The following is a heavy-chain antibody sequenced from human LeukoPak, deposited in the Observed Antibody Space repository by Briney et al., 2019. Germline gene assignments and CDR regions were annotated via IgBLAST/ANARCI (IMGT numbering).Heavy chain of an antibody. V-gene: IGHV1-18*01. CDR1: GYTFTSYG. CDR3: ATGSNDYSSGWFYFDS. D-gene: IGHD6-19*01. J-gene: IGHJ4*02. CDR2: ISAYNGNT. Sequence: ASVKVSCKASGYTFTSYGISWVRQAPGQGLEWMGWISAYNGNTNYAQKLQGRITMTEDTSTDTAYMELSSLRSEDTAVYYCATGSNDYSSGWFYFDSWGQGTLVTVSS.